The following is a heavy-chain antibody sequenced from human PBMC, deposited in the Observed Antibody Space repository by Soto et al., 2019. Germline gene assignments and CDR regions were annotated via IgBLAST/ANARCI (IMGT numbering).Heavy chain of an antibody. CDR3: ARTAPMDAGDKYYYDF. V-gene: IGHV1-69*13. J-gene: IGHJ4*02. CDR1: GGTFSTFG. CDR2: IIPFFGTA. D-gene: IGHD3-16*01. Sequence: SVKVSCKTSGGTFSTFGISWVRQAPGQGLEWMGGIIPFFGTAEYSQKFEDRITITADESTNTVYMDLRSLTSEDTAIYYCARTAPMDAGDKYYYDFWGQGAPVTVSS.